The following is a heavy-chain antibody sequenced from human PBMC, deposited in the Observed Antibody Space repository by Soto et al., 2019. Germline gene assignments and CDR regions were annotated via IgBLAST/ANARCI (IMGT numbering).Heavy chain of an antibody. CDR3: ARAVVVTAIRFDP. CDR2: IYYSGST. Sequence: SETLSLTCTVSGGSISSYYWSWIRQPPGKGLEWIGYIYYSGSTNYNPSLKSRVTISVDTSKNQFSLKLSSVTAADTAVYYCARAVVVTAIRFDPWGQGTLVTSPQ. CDR1: GGSISSYY. V-gene: IGHV4-59*01. D-gene: IGHD2-21*02. J-gene: IGHJ5*02.